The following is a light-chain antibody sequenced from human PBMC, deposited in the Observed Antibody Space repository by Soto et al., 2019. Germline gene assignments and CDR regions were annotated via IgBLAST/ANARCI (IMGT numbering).Light chain of an antibody. CDR1: SSNIGAGYE. CDR3: QSYDSGVTGSV. CDR2: SNT. J-gene: IGLJ1*01. Sequence: QSVLTQPPSVSGAPGQRVTISCIGGSSNIGAGYEVHWYQQLPGTVPKLVLYSNTARPSGVPDRFSGSRSGSSGSLAITGLQPEDEADYYCQSYDSGVTGSVFGTGTKLTVL. V-gene: IGLV1-40*01.